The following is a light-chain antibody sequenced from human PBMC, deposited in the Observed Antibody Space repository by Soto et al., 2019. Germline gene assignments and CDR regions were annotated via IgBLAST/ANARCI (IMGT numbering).Light chain of an antibody. CDR1: QTITTH. J-gene: IGKJ1*01. CDR3: HQTYNIPWT. CDR2: VAS. V-gene: IGKV1-39*01. Sequence: DIQMTQSPSSLSASVGDRVTITCRATQTITTHVNWYQQKPGKAPKLLIYVASSLQIRVPSRFSGRGSVSDFTLTISSLQPADSATYWCHQTYNIPWTFAQGATVDIK.